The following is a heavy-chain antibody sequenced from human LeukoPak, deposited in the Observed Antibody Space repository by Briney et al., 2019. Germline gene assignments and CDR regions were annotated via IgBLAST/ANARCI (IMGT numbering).Heavy chain of an antibody. CDR1: GGSFSGYY. D-gene: IGHD7-27*01. V-gene: IGHV4-34*01. Sequence: SSETLSLTCAVSGGSFSGYYWTWIRQPPGKGLEWIGEINHSGSANYNPSLKSRVTISLDTSKNQFSLKLSSVTAADTAVYYCARGPSPNWGAFDPWGQGTLVTVSS. J-gene: IGHJ5*02. CDR2: INHSGSA. CDR3: ARGPSPNWGAFDP.